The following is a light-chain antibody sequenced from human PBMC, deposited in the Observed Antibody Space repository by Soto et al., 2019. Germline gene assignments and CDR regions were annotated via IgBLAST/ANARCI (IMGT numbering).Light chain of an antibody. CDR2: GNS. Sequence: QSVLTQPPSVSGAPGLRVTISCTGSSSNIGANYGVHWHQQLPGTAPRLLIYGNSNRPSGVPDRFSGSKSGTSASLAITGLQAEDEADYYCQSYDNSLGGVVFGGGTKLTVL. J-gene: IGLJ2*01. CDR1: SSNIGANYG. V-gene: IGLV1-40*01. CDR3: QSYDNSLGGVV.